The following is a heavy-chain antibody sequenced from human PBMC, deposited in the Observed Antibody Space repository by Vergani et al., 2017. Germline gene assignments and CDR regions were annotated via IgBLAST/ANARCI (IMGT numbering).Heavy chain of an antibody. Sequence: QVQLVESGGGVVQPGRSLRLSCAASGFTFSSYAMHWVRQAPGKGLEWVAVISYDGSNKYYADSVKGRFTISRDNSKNTLYLQMNSLRAEDTAVYYCAKGANIGYYYYYMDVWGKGTTVTVSS. CDR3: AKGANIGYYYYYMDV. CDR2: ISYDGSNK. J-gene: IGHJ6*03. CDR1: GFTFSSYA. V-gene: IGHV3-30*04. D-gene: IGHD2/OR15-2a*01.